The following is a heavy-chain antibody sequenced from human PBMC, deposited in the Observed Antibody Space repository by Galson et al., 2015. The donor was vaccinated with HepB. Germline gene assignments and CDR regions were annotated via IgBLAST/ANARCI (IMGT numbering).Heavy chain of an antibody. Sequence: ETLSLTCTVSGGSITSYYWNWIRQSPGKGLEWIGYIYYSGNTNYNPSLKSRVTISIDTSKNQFSLKLSSVTAADTAVYFCARDRRTGWTYYYYGMDVWGQGTTVTVSS. CDR3: ARDRRTGWTYYYYGMDV. J-gene: IGHJ6*02. CDR2: IYYSGNT. D-gene: IGHD2-15*01. CDR1: GGSITSYY. V-gene: IGHV4-59*01.